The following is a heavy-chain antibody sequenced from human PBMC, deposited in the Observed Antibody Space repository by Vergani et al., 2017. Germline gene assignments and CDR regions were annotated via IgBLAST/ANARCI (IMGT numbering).Heavy chain of an antibody. CDR3: ARKLLGAFDI. D-gene: IGHD2/OR15-2a*01. V-gene: IGHV3-48*03. CDR1: GFTFSSYA. J-gene: IGHJ3*02. CDR2: ISSSGSAI. Sequence: EVQLLESGGGLVQPGGSLRLSCAASGFTFSSYAMNWVRQAPGKGLEWVSSISSSGSAIYYADSVKGRLAISIDNAKNSLYLQMNSLRTEDTAVYYCARKLLGAFDIWGQGTMVTVSS.